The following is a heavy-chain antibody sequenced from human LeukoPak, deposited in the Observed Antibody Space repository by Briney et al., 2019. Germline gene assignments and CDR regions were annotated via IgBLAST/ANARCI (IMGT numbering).Heavy chain of an antibody. Sequence: GGSLRLSCAASGFAFSSYGMHWVRQAPGKGLEWVAYTRYDGSTKFYVDSVKGRFTISRDNSKNTLYLQMNSLRPEDTAMYYCVNVFGDQLEYWGQGSLVTISS. CDR3: VNVFGDQLEY. V-gene: IGHV3-30*02. CDR1: GFAFSSYG. J-gene: IGHJ4*02. D-gene: IGHD3-10*02. CDR2: TRYDGSTK.